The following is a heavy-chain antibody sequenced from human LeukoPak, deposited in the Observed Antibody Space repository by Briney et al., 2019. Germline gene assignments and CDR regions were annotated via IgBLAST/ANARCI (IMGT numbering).Heavy chain of an antibody. J-gene: IGHJ4*02. CDR1: GFTFSSYE. D-gene: IGHD3-10*01. Sequence: PGGSLRLSCAASGFTFSSYEMNWVRQAPGKGLEWVSYISSSGSAIYYADSVKGRFTISRDNAKNSLYLQMNSLRAEDTAVYYCARVVLYYYGSGRQFDYWGQGTLVTVSS. CDR3: ARVVLYYYGSGRQFDY. V-gene: IGHV3-48*03. CDR2: ISSSGSAI.